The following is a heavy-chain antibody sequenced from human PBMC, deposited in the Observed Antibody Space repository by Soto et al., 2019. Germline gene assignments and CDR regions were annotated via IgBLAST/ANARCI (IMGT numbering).Heavy chain of an antibody. CDR1: GYTFTSYG. V-gene: IGHV1-18*01. D-gene: IGHD3-10*01. Sequence: GASVKVSCKASGYTFTSYGISWVRQAPGQGLEWMGWISAYNGNTNYAQKLQGRVTMTTDTSTSTAYMELRSLRSDDTAVYYCARGRVVRGVIEDYYYYGTDVWGQGTTVTVSS. CDR3: ARGRVVRGVIEDYYYYGTDV. CDR2: ISAYNGNT. J-gene: IGHJ6*02.